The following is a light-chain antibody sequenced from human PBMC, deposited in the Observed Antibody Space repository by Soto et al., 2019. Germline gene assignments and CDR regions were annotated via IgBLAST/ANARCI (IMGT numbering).Light chain of an antibody. V-gene: IGKV3-15*01. J-gene: IGKJ4*01. CDR2: DTS. CDR1: QGICDT. CDR3: QPYNNWRLS. Sequence: EVVMTHSRATLSVSPGEGVTLSCRASQGICDTLAWYQHKPGQTPRLLIYDTSTRATGVPARFSGSRSGPELARGINSLQSEDFGIYHCQPYNNWRLSLGGGTKVHIK.